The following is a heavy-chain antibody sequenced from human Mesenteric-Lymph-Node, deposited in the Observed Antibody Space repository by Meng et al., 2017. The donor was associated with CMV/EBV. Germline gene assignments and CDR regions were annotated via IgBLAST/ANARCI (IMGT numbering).Heavy chain of an antibody. J-gene: IGHJ4*02. Sequence: ASGFTFSNYWMSWVRQTPGKGLEWVANIKQDGSEKDYVDSVKGRFTISRDSTKNSLYLQMNSLRAEDTAVYYCARDGDYGDYTWGYWGQGTLVTVSS. CDR1: GFTFSNYW. D-gene: IGHD4-17*01. CDR2: IKQDGSEK. CDR3: ARDGDYGDYTWGY. V-gene: IGHV3-7*04.